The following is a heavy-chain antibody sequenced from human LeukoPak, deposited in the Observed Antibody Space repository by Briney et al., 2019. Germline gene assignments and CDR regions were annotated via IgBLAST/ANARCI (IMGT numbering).Heavy chain of an antibody. CDR1: GFTVSSNY. V-gene: IGHV3-53*01. CDR2: IYSSGTT. CDR3: ARGGGDYDSSGYFDY. D-gene: IGHD3-22*01. Sequence: QPGGSLRLSCAASGFTVSSNYMSWVRQAPGKGLEWVSVIYSSGTTYYADSAKGRFTISRDNSKNTLYLQMNSLRAEDTAVYYCARGGGDYDSSGYFDYWGRGTLVTVSS. J-gene: IGHJ4*02.